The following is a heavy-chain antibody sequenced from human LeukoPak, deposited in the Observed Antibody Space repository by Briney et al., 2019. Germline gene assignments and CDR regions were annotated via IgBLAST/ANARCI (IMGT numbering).Heavy chain of an antibody. CDR2: IYSGGGT. V-gene: IGHV3-53*01. D-gene: IGHD3-22*01. CDR1: GFTVSNTY. CDR3: ARDNYDSSGFT. J-gene: IGHJ4*02. Sequence: GGSLRLSCAASGFTVSNTYMSWVRQAPGKGLEWVSIIYSGGGTRYADSVKGRFTISRDNSRNTLYLQMNSLRVEDTALYYCARDNYDSSGFTWGQGTLVTVSS.